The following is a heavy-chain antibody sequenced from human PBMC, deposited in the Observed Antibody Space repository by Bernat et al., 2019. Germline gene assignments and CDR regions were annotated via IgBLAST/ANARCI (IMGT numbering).Heavy chain of an antibody. V-gene: IGHV3-23*04. D-gene: IGHD3-3*01. CDR2: ISGSGGST. Sequence: EVQLVESGGGLVKPGGSLRLSCAASGFTFSNAWMSWVRQAPGKGLEWVSAISGSGGSTYYADSVKGRFTISRDNSKNTLYLQMNSLRAEDTAVYYCAKDFYDFWSGYSSAFDIWGQGTMVTVSS. CDR3: AKDFYDFWSGYSSAFDI. J-gene: IGHJ3*02. CDR1: GFTFSNAW.